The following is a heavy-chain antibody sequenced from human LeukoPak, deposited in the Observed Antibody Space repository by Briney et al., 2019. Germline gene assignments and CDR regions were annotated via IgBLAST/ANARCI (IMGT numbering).Heavy chain of an antibody. CDR2: IYTSGST. J-gene: IGHJ4*02. V-gene: IGHV4-61*02. CDR3: ARGGAYYYDSSGYYGY. CDR1: GVSISSGSYY. Sequence: SQTLSLTCTVSGVSISSGSYYWSWIRQPAGKGLEWIGRIYTSGSTSDNPSLNRRVTISVDTTKNQFSLKLSSVTAADTAVYYCARGGAYYYDSSGYYGYWGQGTLVTVSS. D-gene: IGHD3-22*01.